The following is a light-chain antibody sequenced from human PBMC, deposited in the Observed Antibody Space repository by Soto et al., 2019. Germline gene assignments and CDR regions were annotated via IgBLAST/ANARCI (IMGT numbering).Light chain of an antibody. CDR3: CSYAGSSTHV. CDR1: SSDVWSYNF. CDR2: EGS. V-gene: IGLV2-23*01. Sequence: QSALTQPASVSGSPGQSITISCTGTSSDVWSYNFVSWYQQHPGNAPKVMIFEGSKRPSGVSNRFSGSKSGNTASLTISGLRAEDEADYYCCSYAGSSTHVFGTGTKLTVL. J-gene: IGLJ1*01.